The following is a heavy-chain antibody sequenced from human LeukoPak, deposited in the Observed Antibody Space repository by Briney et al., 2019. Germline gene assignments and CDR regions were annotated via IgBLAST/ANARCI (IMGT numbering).Heavy chain of an antibody. CDR1: GFTFSSYA. V-gene: IGHV3-30-3*01. CDR2: ISYDGSNK. D-gene: IGHD6-19*01. J-gene: IGHJ6*02. CDR3: ARDQGIAVAGRKNYGMNV. Sequence: GGSLRLSCAASGFTFSSYAMHWVRQAPGKGLEWVAVISYDGSNKYYADSVKGRFTISRDNAKNSLYLQMSSLRAEDTAVYYCARDQGIAVAGRKNYGMNVWGQGTTVTVSS.